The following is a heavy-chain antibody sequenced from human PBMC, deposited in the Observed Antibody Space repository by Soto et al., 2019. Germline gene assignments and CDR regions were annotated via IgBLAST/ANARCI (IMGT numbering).Heavy chain of an antibody. CDR3: ARDQLYYNDISGRPLNAFDV. CDR2: IGLGSSTK. J-gene: IGHJ3*01. Sequence: GGSLSLSCAASGFTFRNYGMNWVRQAPGKGLEWVSYIGLGSSTKYYADSVEGRFTISRDNAKNSLYLQMNSLRAEDTAVYYCARDQLYYNDISGRPLNAFDVWGQGTMVTVSS. D-gene: IGHD3-22*01. CDR1: GFTFRNYG. V-gene: IGHV3-48*01.